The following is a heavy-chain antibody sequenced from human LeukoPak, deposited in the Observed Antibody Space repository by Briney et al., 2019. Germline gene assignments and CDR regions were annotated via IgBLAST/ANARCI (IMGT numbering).Heavy chain of an antibody. J-gene: IGHJ4*02. D-gene: IGHD4-17*01. CDR3: ARGGADYVIGY. CDR1: GFTFSDYY. V-gene: IGHV3-11*06. Sequence: GGPLRLSCAASGFTFSDYYMSWIRQAPGKGLEWVSFISSSSSYTNYADSVKGRFTISRDNTKNSLYLQMINLRAEDTAVYYCARGGADYVIGYWGQGTLVTVSS. CDR2: ISSSSSYT.